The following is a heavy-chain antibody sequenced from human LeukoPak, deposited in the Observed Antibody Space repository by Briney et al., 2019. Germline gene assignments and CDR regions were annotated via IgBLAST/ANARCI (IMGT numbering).Heavy chain of an antibody. CDR3: ARDHEWELRL. V-gene: IGHV4-59*12. J-gene: IGHJ4*02. D-gene: IGHD1-26*01. CDR2: IYYSGST. Sequence: PSETLSLTCTVSGGSISSYYWSWIRQPPGKGLEWIGYIYYSGSTNYNPSLKSRVTISVDTSKNQFSLKPSSVTAADTAVYYCARDHEWELRLWGQGTLVTVSS. CDR1: GGSISSYY.